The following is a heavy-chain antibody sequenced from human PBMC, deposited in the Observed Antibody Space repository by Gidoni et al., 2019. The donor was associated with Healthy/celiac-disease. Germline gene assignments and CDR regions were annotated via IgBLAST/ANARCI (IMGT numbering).Heavy chain of an antibody. CDR3: ARGRPTRYGMDV. Sequence: QVQLQQWGAGLLKPSEPLSLTCAVYGGSISGYYWSWIRQPPGKGLEWIGEINHSGSPNYNPSLKSRVTISVDTSKNQFSLKLSSVTAADTAVYYCARGRPTRYGMDVWGQGTTVTVSS. J-gene: IGHJ6*02. CDR1: GGSISGYY. V-gene: IGHV4-34*01. CDR2: INHSGSP.